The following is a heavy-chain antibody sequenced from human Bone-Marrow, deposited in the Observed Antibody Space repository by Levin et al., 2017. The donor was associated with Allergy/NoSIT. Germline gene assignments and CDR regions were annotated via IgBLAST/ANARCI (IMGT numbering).Heavy chain of an antibody. V-gene: IGHV1-69*13. CDR3: ARDHGGSSSWYGGQHFDP. Sequence: ASVKVSCKASGGTFSSYAISWVRQAPGQGLEWMGGIIPIFGTANYAQKFQGRVTITADESTSTAYMELSSLRSEDTAVYYCARDHGGSSSWYGGQHFDPWGQGTLVTVSS. CDR1: GGTFSSYA. D-gene: IGHD6-13*01. CDR2: IIPIFGTA. J-gene: IGHJ5*02.